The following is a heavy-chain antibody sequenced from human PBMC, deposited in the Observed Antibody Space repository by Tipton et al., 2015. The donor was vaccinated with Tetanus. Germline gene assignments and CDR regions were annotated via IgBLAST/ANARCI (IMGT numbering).Heavy chain of an antibody. D-gene: IGHD6-6*01. J-gene: IGHJ5*02. CDR1: GGSISGSPFF. CDR2: IYYSGST. Sequence: TLSLTCTVSGGSISGSPFFWNWIRQQPGKGPEWIGYIYYSGSTFYNPSLGSRVTISVDTSKNQFSLKMNSVTAADTAAYYCARDQGGGRVVRLNWFDPWGQGTLVTVSS. V-gene: IGHV4-31*03. CDR3: ARDQGGGRVVRLNWFDP.